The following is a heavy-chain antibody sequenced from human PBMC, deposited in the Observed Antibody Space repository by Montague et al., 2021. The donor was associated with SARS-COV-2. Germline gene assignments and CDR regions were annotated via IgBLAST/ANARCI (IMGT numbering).Heavy chain of an antibody. D-gene: IGHD3-9*01. V-gene: IGHV4-59*01. Sequence: SETLSPTRTVSGGSISSYSWSWIRQPPGKGLEWIGYIFYSGSTNYNPSLKSRVTISVDTSKNQFSPKLSSVTAADTAVYYCARTGLGAYDILTGYTVNAFDIWGQGTMVTVSS. CDR1: GGSISSYS. CDR2: IFYSGST. CDR3: ARTGLGAYDILTGYTVNAFDI. J-gene: IGHJ3*02.